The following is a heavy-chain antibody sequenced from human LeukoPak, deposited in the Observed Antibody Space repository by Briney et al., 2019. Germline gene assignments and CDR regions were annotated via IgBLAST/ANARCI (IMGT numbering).Heavy chain of an antibody. CDR1: GFTFSSYA. Sequence: PGGSLRLPCAASGFTFSSYAMSWVRQAPGKGLEWVSGISGSGDNTYYADSVKGRFTISRDNAKNSLYLQMNSLRAEDTAVYYCAREKFDYWGQGTLVTVSS. J-gene: IGHJ4*02. CDR2: ISGSGDNT. V-gene: IGHV3-23*01. CDR3: AREKFDY.